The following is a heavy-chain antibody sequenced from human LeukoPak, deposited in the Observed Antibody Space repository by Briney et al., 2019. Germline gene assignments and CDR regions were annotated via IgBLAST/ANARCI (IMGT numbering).Heavy chain of an antibody. CDR1: GFTFSSYE. CDR2: ISSSGNTI. D-gene: IGHD7-27*01. V-gene: IGHV3-48*03. Sequence: PGGSLRLSCAASGFTFSSYEMNWVRQAPGKGLGWVSFISSSGNTIYYADSVKGRFIISRDNAKNSLYLQMNSLRTEDTAIYYCARERPGEDTFDIWGQGTMVTV. CDR3: ARERPGEDTFDI. J-gene: IGHJ3*02.